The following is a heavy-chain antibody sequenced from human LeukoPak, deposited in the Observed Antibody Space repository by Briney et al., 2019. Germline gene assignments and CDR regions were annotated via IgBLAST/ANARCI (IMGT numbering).Heavy chain of an antibody. V-gene: IGHV3-21*01. CDR2: VSSSSSYI. CDR1: GFTFSSYS. CDR3: ARGHRHYYDSSGYHTQYFDY. Sequence: GGSLRLSCAASGFTFSSYSMNWVRQAPGKGLEWVSSVSSSSSYIYYADSVKGRFTISRDNAKNSLYLQMNSLRAEDTAVYYCARGHRHYYDSSGYHTQYFDYWGQGTLVTVSS. D-gene: IGHD3-22*01. J-gene: IGHJ4*02.